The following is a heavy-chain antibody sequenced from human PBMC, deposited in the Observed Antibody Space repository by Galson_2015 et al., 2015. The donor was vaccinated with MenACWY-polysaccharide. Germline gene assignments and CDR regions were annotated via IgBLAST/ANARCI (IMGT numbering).Heavy chain of an antibody. V-gene: IGHV1-69*02. CDR1: GGSLSSYS. Sequence: SVKVSCKASGGSLSSYSIGWVRQAPGQGLEWMGRIIPFATMENYAQKFQGRVTIFADTSINTVYMQLTSLTSDDTAVYFCARVYWSCGHCCFGYWGQGTLATVPS. D-gene: IGHD2-15*01. CDR3: ARVYWSCGHCCFGY. CDR2: IIPFATME. J-gene: IGHJ4*02.